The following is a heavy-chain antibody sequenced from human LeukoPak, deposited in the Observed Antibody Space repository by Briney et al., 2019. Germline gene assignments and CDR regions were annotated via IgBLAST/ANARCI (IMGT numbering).Heavy chain of an antibody. D-gene: IGHD2-2*01. CDR2: IYYSGST. CDR3: ASLSYCSSTSCYVGYFDY. J-gene: IGHJ4*02. V-gene: IGHV4-59*08. CDR1: GGSISSYH. Sequence: PSETLSLTCTVSGGSISSYHWSWIRQPPGKGLEWIGYIYYSGSTNYNPSLKSRVTISVDRSKNQLSLKLSSVTAADTAVYYCASLSYCSSTSCYVGYFDYWGQGTLVTVSS.